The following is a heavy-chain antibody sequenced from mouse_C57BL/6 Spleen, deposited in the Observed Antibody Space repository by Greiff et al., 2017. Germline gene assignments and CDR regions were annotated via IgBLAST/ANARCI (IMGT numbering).Heavy chain of an antibody. CDR1: GYTFTDYY. CDR2: INPNNGGT. V-gene: IGHV1-26*01. Sequence: EVQLQQSGPELVKPGASVKISCKASGYTFTDYYMNWVKQSHGKSLEWIGDINPNNGGTSYNQKFKGKATLTVDKSSSTAYMELRSLTSEDSAVYYCARRIITGTGSFAYWGQGTLVTVSA. J-gene: IGHJ3*01. D-gene: IGHD4-1*01. CDR3: ARRIITGTGSFAY.